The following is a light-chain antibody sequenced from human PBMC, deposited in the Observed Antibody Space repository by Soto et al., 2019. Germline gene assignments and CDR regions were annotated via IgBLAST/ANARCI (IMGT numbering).Light chain of an antibody. V-gene: IGLV1-51*02. Sequence: QSVLTQPPSVSAAPGQKVTISCSGGSSNLGNKYVSWYQQLPGTAPKLLIYEDNKRPSGIPDRFSGSKSGTSATLGITGLQTGDEADYYCGSWDTSLHTGVFGGGTKLTVL. CDR2: EDN. CDR3: GSWDTSLHTGV. J-gene: IGLJ3*02. CDR1: SSNLGNKY.